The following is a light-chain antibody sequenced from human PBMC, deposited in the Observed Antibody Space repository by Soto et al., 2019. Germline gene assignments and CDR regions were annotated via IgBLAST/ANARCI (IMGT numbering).Light chain of an antibody. CDR1: QDIAGY. CDR3: QQSYCFPIT. J-gene: IGKJ5*01. V-gene: IGKV1D-12*01. Sequence: DIQVTQYPSSVSASVGDRVTITCRASQDIAGYLAWYQHKPGRAPELLIHAASSLQSGVPSRFSGSGSGTDFTLTIYSLQPEDFATYYCQQSYCFPITFCQGARLEVK. CDR2: AAS.